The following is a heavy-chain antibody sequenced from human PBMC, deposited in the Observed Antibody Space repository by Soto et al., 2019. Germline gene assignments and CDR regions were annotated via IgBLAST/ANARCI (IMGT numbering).Heavy chain of an antibody. CDR2: FDPEDGET. CDR1: GYTLTELS. CDR3: AKSSYDYIWGSYRLSAFDI. V-gene: IGHV1-24*01. Sequence: ASVKVSCKVSGYTLTELSMHWVRQAPGKGLEWMGGFDPEDGETIYAQKFQGRVTMTEDTSTDTAYMELSSLRSEDTAVYYCAKSSYDYIWGSYRLSAFDIWGQGTMVTV. D-gene: IGHD3-16*02. J-gene: IGHJ3*02.